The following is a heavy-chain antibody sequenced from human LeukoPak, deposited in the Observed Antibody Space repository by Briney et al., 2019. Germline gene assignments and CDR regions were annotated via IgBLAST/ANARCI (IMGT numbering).Heavy chain of an antibody. Sequence: SETLSLTCTVSGXSISSYYGSWIRQPPGKGLEWIGYIYYSGSTNYNPSLKSRVTISVDTSKNQFSLKLSSVTAADTAVYYCAREGYYYDSSGYYRTWFDPWGQGTLVTVSS. J-gene: IGHJ5*02. D-gene: IGHD3-22*01. CDR1: GXSISSYY. CDR2: IYYSGST. CDR3: AREGYYYDSSGYYRTWFDP. V-gene: IGHV4-59*01.